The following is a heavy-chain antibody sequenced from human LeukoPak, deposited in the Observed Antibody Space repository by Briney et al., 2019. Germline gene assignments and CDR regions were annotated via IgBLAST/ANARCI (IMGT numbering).Heavy chain of an antibody. CDR2: IYHGGST. D-gene: IGHD5-18*01. CDR3: ARGAIQLLAGFDY. J-gene: IGHJ4*02. Sequence: SQTLSLACAVSGGSISSGGYSWSWIRQPPGKGLEWIGYIYHGGSTYYNPSLKSRVTISVDRSKNQFSLKLSSVTAADTAVYYCARGAIQLLAGFDYWGQGTLVTVSS. V-gene: IGHV4-30-2*01. CDR1: GGSISSGGYS.